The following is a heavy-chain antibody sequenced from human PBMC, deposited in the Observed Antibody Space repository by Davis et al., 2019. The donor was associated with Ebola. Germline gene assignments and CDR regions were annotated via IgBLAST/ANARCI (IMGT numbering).Heavy chain of an antibody. CDR3: ARGYGSGRHFDY. D-gene: IGHD3-10*01. V-gene: IGHV3-48*02. CDR2: IDISSSIM. Sequence: PGGSLRLSCAASGFTFSTYAMTWVRQAPGKGLEWISYIDISSSIMDYADSVKGRFTVSRDNDKNTLYLQMNSLRDEDTAIYYCARGYGSGRHFDYWGQGTLVTVSS. CDR1: GFTFSTYA. J-gene: IGHJ4*02.